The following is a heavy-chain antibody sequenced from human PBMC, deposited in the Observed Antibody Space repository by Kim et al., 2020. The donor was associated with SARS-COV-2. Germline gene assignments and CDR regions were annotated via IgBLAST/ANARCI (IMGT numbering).Heavy chain of an antibody. J-gene: IGHJ4*02. CDR3: ARDPFRHGDFDY. CDR1: GGSFSGYY. V-gene: IGHV4-34*01. Sequence: SETLSLTCAVYGGSFSGYYWSWIRQPPGKGLEWIGEINHSGSTNYNPSLKSRVTISVDTSKNQFSLKLSSVTAADTAVYYCARDPFRHGDFDYWGQGTLVTVSS. CDR2: INHSGST. D-gene: IGHD4-17*01.